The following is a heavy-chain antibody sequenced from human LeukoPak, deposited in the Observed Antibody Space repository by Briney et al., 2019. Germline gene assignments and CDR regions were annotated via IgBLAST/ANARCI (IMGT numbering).Heavy chain of an antibody. J-gene: IGHJ6*04. D-gene: IGHD3-10*02. CDR2: IFNSDDTI. Sequence: GGSLRLSCAASGFTLSTYEMNWVRQAPGKGLEWVSYIFNSDDTIKYADSVKGRFTISRDNAKNSLYLQMNSLRAEDTAVYYCAELGITMIGGVWGKGTTVTISS. CDR1: GFTLSTYE. V-gene: IGHV3-48*03. CDR3: AELGITMIGGV.